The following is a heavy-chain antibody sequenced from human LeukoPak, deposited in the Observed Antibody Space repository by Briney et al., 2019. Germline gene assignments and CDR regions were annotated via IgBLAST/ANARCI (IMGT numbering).Heavy chain of an antibody. CDR3: AKHWNYYCYGMDV. V-gene: IGHV3-30*18. CDR1: GFTFSSYG. Sequence: GGSLRLSCAASGFTFSSYGMHWVRQAPGKGLEWVADISYDGSNKYYADFVKGRFTISRDNSKNTLYLQMNSLRGEDTAVYYCAKHWNYYCYGMDVWGQGTTVTVS. D-gene: IGHD3-3*01. J-gene: IGHJ6*02. CDR2: ISYDGSNK.